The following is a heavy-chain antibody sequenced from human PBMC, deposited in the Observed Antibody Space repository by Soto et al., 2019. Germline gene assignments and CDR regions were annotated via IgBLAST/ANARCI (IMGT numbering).Heavy chain of an antibody. J-gene: IGHJ4*02. Sequence: SVKVSCKASGGTFSMYAISGVLQAGGQGLDWMGGIIPIFGTANYAQKFQGRVTITADESTSTAYMELSSLRSEDTAVYYCAARKGSSPPYYFDYWGQGTLVTVSS. CDR3: AARKGSSPPYYFDY. CDR1: GGTFSMYA. D-gene: IGHD6-13*01. CDR2: IIPIFGTA. V-gene: IGHV1-69*13.